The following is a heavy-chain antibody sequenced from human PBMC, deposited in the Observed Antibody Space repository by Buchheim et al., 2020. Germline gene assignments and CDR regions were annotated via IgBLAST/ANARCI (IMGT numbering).Heavy chain of an antibody. CDR2: LSYDGTIK. CDR3: ARDWGWNCEY. Sequence: QVQLVESGGGVVQPGTSLRLSCAASGFTFNNYAMHWVRQAPGKGLEWVAVLSYDGTIKYYAESVKGRFTISRANSKSMLYLQMNSLRIEDTAVYFCARDWGWNCEYWGQGTL. J-gene: IGHJ4*02. CDR1: GFTFNNYA. D-gene: IGHD1-1*01. V-gene: IGHV3-30-3*01.